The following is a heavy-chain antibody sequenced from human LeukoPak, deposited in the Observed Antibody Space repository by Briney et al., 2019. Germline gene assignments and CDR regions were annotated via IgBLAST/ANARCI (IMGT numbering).Heavy chain of an antibody. Sequence: PGGSLRLSCAASGFTFSTYAINWVRQAPGKGLEWVSYISSSSSTIYYADSVKGRFTISRDNAKNSLYLQMSSLRDEDTAVYYCAREGSGSYFYWGQGTLVTVSS. V-gene: IGHV3-48*02. D-gene: IGHD1-26*01. CDR3: AREGSGSYFY. CDR2: ISSSSSTI. CDR1: GFTFSTYA. J-gene: IGHJ4*02.